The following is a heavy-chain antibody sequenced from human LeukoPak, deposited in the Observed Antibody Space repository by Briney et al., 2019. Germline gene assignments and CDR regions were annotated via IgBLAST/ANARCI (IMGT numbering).Heavy chain of an antibody. D-gene: IGHD4-17*01. CDR1: ADSFSSHY. CDR2: ISYIGSP. CDR3: ARDLVTVTKGFDI. Sequence: SETLSLTCAVSADSFSSHYWTWIRQPPGKGLEWIGYISYIGSPNYNPSLKSRVTISIDTPRNQFSLRLSSVTAADTAVYYCARDLVTVTKGFDIWGQGTMVSVSS. V-gene: IGHV4-59*11. J-gene: IGHJ3*02.